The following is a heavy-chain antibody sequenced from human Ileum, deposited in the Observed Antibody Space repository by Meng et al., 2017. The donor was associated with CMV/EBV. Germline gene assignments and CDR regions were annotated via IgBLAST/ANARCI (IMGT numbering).Heavy chain of an antibody. D-gene: IGHD6-13*01. Sequence: QRSGPGLVKPSETLSLTCAVSGGSMSSTCWSWIRQPPGKGLEWIGYVCYNGITDYNPSLKSRITISGDTSKNQFSLQVTSVTAADTAMYYCALRGLAAGTLQQWGQGTLVTVSS. CDR2: VCYNGIT. CDR3: ALRGLAAGTLQQ. CDR1: GGSMSSTC. J-gene: IGHJ1*01. V-gene: IGHV4-59*01.